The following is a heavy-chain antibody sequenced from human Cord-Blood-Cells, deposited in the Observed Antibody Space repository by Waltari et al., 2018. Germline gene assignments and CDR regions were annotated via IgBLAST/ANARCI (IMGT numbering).Heavy chain of an antibody. V-gene: IGHV4-39*07. Sequence: QLHLQASGPGLVKPSETLSLTCTVPGGSLRRSSYYWGWIRQPPGKGLEWIGSIDYSGSTYYSPSLKSRVTISVDTSKNQFSLKLSSVTAADTAVYYCATYSSGWYFDYWGQGTLVTVSS. CDR3: ATYSSGWYFDY. CDR2: IDYSGST. CDR1: GGSLRRSSYY. D-gene: IGHD6-19*01. J-gene: IGHJ4*02.